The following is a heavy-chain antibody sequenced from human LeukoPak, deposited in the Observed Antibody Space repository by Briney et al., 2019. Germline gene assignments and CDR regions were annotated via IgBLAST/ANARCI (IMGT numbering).Heavy chain of an antibody. CDR3: ARNGTIFGVVIGPDAFDI. CDR2: INPNSGDT. Sequence: GASVKVSCKASGYTFTGYYMHWVRQAPGQGLEWMGRINPNSGDTSYAQKFQGRVTMTRDTSISTAYMELSRLRSDDTAVYYCARNGTIFGVVIGPDAFDIWGQGTMVTVSS. CDR1: GYTFTGYY. V-gene: IGHV1-2*06. J-gene: IGHJ3*02. D-gene: IGHD3-3*01.